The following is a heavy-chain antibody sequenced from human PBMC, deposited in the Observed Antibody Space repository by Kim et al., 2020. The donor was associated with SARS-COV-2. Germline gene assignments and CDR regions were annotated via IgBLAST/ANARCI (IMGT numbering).Heavy chain of an antibody. Sequence: SETLSLTCTVSGGSISSYYWSWIRQPPGKGLEWIGYIYYSGSTNYNPSLKSRVTISVDTSKNQFSLKLSSVTAADTAVYYCARAGLGEGGSYYQNYYYGMDVWGQGTTVTVSS. V-gene: IGHV4-59*01. D-gene: IGHD1-26*01. J-gene: IGHJ6*02. CDR1: GGSISSYY. CDR3: ARAGLGEGGSYYQNYYYGMDV. CDR2: IYYSGST.